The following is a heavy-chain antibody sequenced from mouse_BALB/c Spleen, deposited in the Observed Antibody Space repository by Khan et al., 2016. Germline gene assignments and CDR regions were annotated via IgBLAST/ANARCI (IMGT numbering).Heavy chain of an antibody. CDR1: GYTFTSYW. CDR3: ARGPYGNYYDMDY. V-gene: IGHV1-7*01. Sequence: QVQLQQSGAELAKPGASVKMSCKASGYTFTSYWMHWVKQRLGQGLEWIGYINPSTGYTEYNQKFKDKATLTADNSSSTAYMQLSSMASDDAAVYYCARGPYGNYYDMDYWGQGTSVTVSS. J-gene: IGHJ4*01. D-gene: IGHD2-1*01. CDR2: INPSTGYT.